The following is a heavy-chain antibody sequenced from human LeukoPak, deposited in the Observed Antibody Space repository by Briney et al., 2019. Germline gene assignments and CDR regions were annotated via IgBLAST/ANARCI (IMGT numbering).Heavy chain of an antibody. CDR2: ISYDGSNK. CDR1: GFTFSSYG. Sequence: GGSLRLSCAASGFTFSSYGMHWVRQAPGKGLEWVAAISYDGSNKYYADSVKGRFTIYRDNSKNTLYLQMNSLRAEDTAVYYCAKDSQHPTTLDYGGQGTLVTVSS. J-gene: IGHJ4*02. V-gene: IGHV3-30*18. CDR3: AKDSQHPTTLDY. D-gene: IGHD1-1*01.